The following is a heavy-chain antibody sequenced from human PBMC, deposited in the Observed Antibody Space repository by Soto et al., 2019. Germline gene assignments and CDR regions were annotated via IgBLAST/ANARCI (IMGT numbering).Heavy chain of an antibody. Sequence: GGSLRLSCAASGFTFSSYAMSWVRQAPGKGLEWVSAISGSGGSTYYADSVKGRFTISRDNSKNTLYLQMNSLRAEDTAVYYCVKLRLVSLRSYFDYWGQGTLVTVSS. J-gene: IGHJ4*02. CDR2: ISGSGGST. CDR3: VKLRLVSLRSYFDY. CDR1: GFTFSSYA. D-gene: IGHD5-12*01. V-gene: IGHV3-23*01.